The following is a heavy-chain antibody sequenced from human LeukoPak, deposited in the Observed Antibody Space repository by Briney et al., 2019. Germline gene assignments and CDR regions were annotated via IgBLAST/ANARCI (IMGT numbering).Heavy chain of an antibody. V-gene: IGHV3-23*01. CDR3: ATVLHTSMTTWAAFDT. Sequence: GGSLRLSCAASGLTSSNFAMTWGRQTPGKGLEWVSALSASGGGTFSATSVKGRFSISRDNSKNTVSLQMNSLSAEDTARYYCATVLHTSMTTWAAFDTWGQGTMVTVSS. CDR2: LSASGGGT. J-gene: IGHJ3*02. D-gene: IGHD5-18*01. CDR1: GLTSSNFA.